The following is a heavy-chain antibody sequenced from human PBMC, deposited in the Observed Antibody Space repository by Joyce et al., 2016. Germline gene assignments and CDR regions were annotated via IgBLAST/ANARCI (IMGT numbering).Heavy chain of an antibody. V-gene: IGHV3-48*02. CDR1: GLVFSNYN. D-gene: IGHD1-7*01. Sequence: EVQLVEFGGGMVQPGESLRLSCAASGLVFSNYNMHWLRQAPGKGLEWVSFISNTGSTIYYADSVRGRFTMSRDNAQNSLYLQMNSLRDEDTAVYYCASGLMTGTAYWGQGTLVTVSS. J-gene: IGHJ4*02. CDR3: ASGLMTGTAY. CDR2: ISNTGSTI.